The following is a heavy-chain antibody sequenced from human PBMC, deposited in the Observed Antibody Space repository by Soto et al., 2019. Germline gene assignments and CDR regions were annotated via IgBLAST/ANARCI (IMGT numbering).Heavy chain of an antibody. D-gene: IGHD4-17*01. J-gene: IGHJ4*02. Sequence: PSETLSLTCTVSGGSISSYYWSWIRQPPGKGLEWIGYIYYSGSTNYNPSLKSRVTISVDTSKNQFSLKLSSVTAADTAVYYCARGTDYGGINFDYWGQGTLVTSPQ. V-gene: IGHV4-59*01. CDR1: GGSISSYY. CDR3: ARGTDYGGINFDY. CDR2: IYYSGST.